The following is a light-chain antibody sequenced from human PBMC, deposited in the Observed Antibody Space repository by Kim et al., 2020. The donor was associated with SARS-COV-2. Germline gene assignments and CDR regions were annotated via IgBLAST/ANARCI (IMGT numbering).Light chain of an antibody. Sequence: VALGRKVRITCQGDSVRSYYATWYQQKPGQAPILVNYGKNNRPSGIPDRFSGSSSGNTASLTITGTQAGDEADYYCNSRDSNDNVVFGGGTQLTVL. V-gene: IGLV3-19*01. J-gene: IGLJ2*01. CDR3: NSRDSNDNVV. CDR1: SVRSYY. CDR2: GKN.